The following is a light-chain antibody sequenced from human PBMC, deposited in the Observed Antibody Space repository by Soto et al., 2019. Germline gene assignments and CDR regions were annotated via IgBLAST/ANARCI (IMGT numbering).Light chain of an antibody. Sequence: QSVLTQPPSASGTPGQRVTISCSGSSSNIGSNYVYWYQQLPGTAPKLLIYRNNQRPSGVPDRFSGSKSGTSASLAIRGLRSEDEADYYCAAWDDSRVVFGRGTKLTVL. CDR1: SSNIGSNY. CDR2: RNN. J-gene: IGLJ2*01. CDR3: AAWDDSRVV. V-gene: IGLV1-47*01.